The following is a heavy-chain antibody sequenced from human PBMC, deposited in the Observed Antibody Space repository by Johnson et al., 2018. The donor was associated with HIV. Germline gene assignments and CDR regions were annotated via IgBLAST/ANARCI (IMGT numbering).Heavy chain of an antibody. CDR2: ISGSGGST. J-gene: IGHJ3*01. D-gene: IGHD1-26*01. Sequence: EVQLVESGGGLVQPGGSLRLSCAASGFTFSSYALTWVRQAPGRGLELVSTISGSGGSTYYADSVKGRFTISRDNSKNTLYLQMNSLRSEDTAVYSCAFESGGYFRHAFDVWGQGTMVTVSS. CDR1: GFTFSSYA. CDR3: AFESGGYFRHAFDV. V-gene: IGHV3-23*04.